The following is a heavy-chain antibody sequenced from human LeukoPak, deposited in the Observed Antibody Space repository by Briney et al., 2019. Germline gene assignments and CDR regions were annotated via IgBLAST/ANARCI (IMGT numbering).Heavy chain of an antibody. CDR1: GGSISSYY. J-gene: IGHJ6*02. D-gene: IGHD5-24*01. Sequence: SETLSLTRTVSGGSISSYYWSWIRQPAGKGLEWIGRIYTGGSTNYNPSLKSRVTMSADTSKNQFSLKLSSVTAADTAVYYCARSPHFGDGYNYQDYYGMDVWGQGTTVTVSS. V-gene: IGHV4-4*07. CDR3: ARSPHFGDGYNYQDYYGMDV. CDR2: IYTGGST.